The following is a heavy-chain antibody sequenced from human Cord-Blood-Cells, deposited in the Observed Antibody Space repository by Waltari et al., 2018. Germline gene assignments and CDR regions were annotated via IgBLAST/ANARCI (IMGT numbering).Heavy chain of an antibody. J-gene: IGHJ6*02. CDR1: GGSISSHY. D-gene: IGHD4-17*01. V-gene: IGHV4-59*11. CDR3: ARVTHGLYGDYVGYYYYGMDV. CDR2: IYYSGST. Sequence: QVQLQESGPGLVTPSETLSLTCTVSGGSISSHYWSWFRRPPGKGLEWIGYIYYSGSTNYNPSLKSRVTISVDTSKNQFSLKLSSVTAADTAVYYCARVTHGLYGDYVGYYYYGMDVWGQGTTVTVSS.